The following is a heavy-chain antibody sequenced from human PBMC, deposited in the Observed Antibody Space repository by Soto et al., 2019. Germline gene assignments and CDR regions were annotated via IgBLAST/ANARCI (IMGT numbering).Heavy chain of an antibody. V-gene: IGHV4-59*01. CDR1: GGSISSYY. CDR3: SRVGGYYGDYPNFDY. D-gene: IGHD4-17*01. Sequence: SETLSLTCTVSGGSISSYYCSWIRQPPGKGLEWIGNIYYTGRTNYNPSLKSRVTISVDTSKNQFSLRLSSVTAADTAVYYCSRVGGYYGDYPNFDYWGQGTRVTVSS. J-gene: IGHJ4*02. CDR2: IYYTGRT.